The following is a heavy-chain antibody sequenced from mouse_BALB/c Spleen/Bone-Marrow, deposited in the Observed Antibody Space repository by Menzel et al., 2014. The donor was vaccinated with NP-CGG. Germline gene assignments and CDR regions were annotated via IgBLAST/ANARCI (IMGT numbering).Heavy chain of an antibody. V-gene: IGHV1S81*02. CDR1: GYTFTSYW. J-gene: IGHJ2*01. D-gene: IGHD2-12*01. CDR3: ARWLLYY. CDR2: INPSNGRT. Sequence: QVQLQQSGAELVKPGASVKLSCKASGYTFTSYWMHWVKQRPGQGLEWIGEINPSNGRTNYNEKFKTKATLTVDKSSSTAYMQLSSLTSEDSAVYYCARWLLYYWGQGNTLTVSS.